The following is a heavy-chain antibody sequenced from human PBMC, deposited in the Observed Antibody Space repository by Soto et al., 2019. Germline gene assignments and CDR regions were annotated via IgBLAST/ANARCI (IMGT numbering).Heavy chain of an antibody. Sequence: GGSLRLSCAASGFTFSSYAMSWVRQAPGKGLEWVSAISGSGGSTYYADSVKGRFTISRDNSKNTLYLQMNSLRAEDTSVYYCAKDGYYGDYYFDYWGQGTLVTVSS. J-gene: IGHJ4*02. CDR2: ISGSGGST. CDR1: GFTFSSYA. D-gene: IGHD4-17*01. V-gene: IGHV3-23*01. CDR3: AKDGYYGDYYFDY.